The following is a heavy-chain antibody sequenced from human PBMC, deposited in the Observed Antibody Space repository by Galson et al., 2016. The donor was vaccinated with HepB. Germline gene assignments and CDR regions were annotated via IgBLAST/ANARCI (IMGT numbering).Heavy chain of an antibody. J-gene: IGHJ5*02. D-gene: IGHD3-3*01. Sequence: RLSCAASXXXFSHAXXHWVXXAPGKGLEXXXRIKSKTDGGTTDYAAPVKGRFAISRDNSKDTLYLQMNRLKTEDTGVYYCTVAASYDFWRGFYMLDPWGQXTLVTXSS. CDR3: TVAASYDFWRGFYMLDP. CDR1: XXXFSHAX. CDR2: IKSKTDGGTT. V-gene: IGHV3-15*07.